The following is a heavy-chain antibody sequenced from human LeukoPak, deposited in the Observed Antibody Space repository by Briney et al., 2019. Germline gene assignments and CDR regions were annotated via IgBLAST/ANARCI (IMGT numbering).Heavy chain of an antibody. CDR2: INPNSGGT. V-gene: IGHV1-2*02. CDR3: ARDLLNGPHGDAFDI. CDR1: GYTFTGYY. Sequence: ASVKVSCKSSGYTFTGYYIHWVRQAPGQGLEWMGWINPNSGGTNYAQKFQGRVTMTRDTSISTAYMELSRLRSDDTAVYYCARDLLNGPHGDAFDIWGQGTMVTVSS. J-gene: IGHJ3*02. D-gene: IGHD2-8*01.